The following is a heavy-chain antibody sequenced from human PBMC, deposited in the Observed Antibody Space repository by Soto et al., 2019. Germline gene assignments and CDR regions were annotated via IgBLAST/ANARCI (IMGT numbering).Heavy chain of an antibody. V-gene: IGHV4-31*03. CDR1: GGSISSGGYY. CDR3: ARDNSRAAAGNWFDP. CDR2: IYYSGST. Sequence: PSETLSLTCTVSGGSISSGGYYWSWIRQHPGKGLEWIGYIYYSGSTYYDPSLKSRVTISVDTSKNQFSLKLSSVTAADTAVYYCARDNSRAAAGNWFDPWGQGTLVTVSS. D-gene: IGHD6-13*01. J-gene: IGHJ5*02.